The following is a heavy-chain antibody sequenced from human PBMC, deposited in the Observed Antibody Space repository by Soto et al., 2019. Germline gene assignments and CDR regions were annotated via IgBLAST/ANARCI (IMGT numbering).Heavy chain of an antibody. CDR3: AREYYYDSRGYYPIHQDYYYYGMDV. CDR2: IIPIFGTA. D-gene: IGHD3-22*01. Sequence: QVQLVQSGAEVKKPGSSVKVSCKASGGTFSSYAISWVRQAPGQGLEWMGGIIPIFGTANYAQKFQGRVTITADESTSTAYMELSSLRSEDTAVYYCAREYYYDSRGYYPIHQDYYYYGMDVWGQGTTVTVSS. J-gene: IGHJ6*02. CDR1: GGTFSSYA. V-gene: IGHV1-69*01.